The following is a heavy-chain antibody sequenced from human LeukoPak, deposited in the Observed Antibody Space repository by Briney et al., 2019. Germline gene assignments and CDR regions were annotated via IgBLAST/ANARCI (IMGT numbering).Heavy chain of an antibody. V-gene: IGHV1-18*01. J-gene: IGHJ4*02. CDR1: GYTFTNYG. Sequence: ASVKVSCKASGYTFTNYGISWVRQAPGQGLEWMAWISAYNGNTDYAQKFQGRVTVTADTSTSTAYMELRSLRSDDTAVYYCARDLPSTSNWELDYWGQGTLVTVSS. D-gene: IGHD7-27*01. CDR3: ARDLPSTSNWELDY. CDR2: ISAYNGNT.